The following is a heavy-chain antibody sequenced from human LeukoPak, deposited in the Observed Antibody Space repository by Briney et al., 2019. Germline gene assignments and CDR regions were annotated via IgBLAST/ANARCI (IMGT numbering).Heavy chain of an antibody. CDR2: ISYDGSKK. Sequence: GGSLRLSCAASGFTFSNYAMHWVRQAPGKGLEWVAIISYDGSKKYYADSVKGRLPISRDNSKNTLYLQMNSLRAEDTALYYCAKDAIWFGRTYYYMDVWGKGTTVTISS. CDR1: GFTFSNYA. D-gene: IGHD3-10*01. V-gene: IGHV3-30*04. J-gene: IGHJ6*03. CDR3: AKDAIWFGRTYYYMDV.